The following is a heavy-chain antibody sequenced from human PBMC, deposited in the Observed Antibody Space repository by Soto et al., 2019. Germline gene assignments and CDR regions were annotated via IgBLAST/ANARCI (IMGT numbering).Heavy chain of an antibody. Sequence: GGSLRLSCAASGFTFSSYAMHWVRQAPGKGLEWVAVISYDGSNKYYADSVKGRFTISRDNSKNTLYLQMNSLRAEDTAVYYCARSPWGGSYPFYYYYYGMDVWGQWTTVTVSS. V-gene: IGHV3-30-3*01. D-gene: IGHD1-26*01. CDR2: ISYDGSNK. J-gene: IGHJ6*02. CDR1: GFTFSSYA. CDR3: ARSPWGGSYPFYYYYYGMDV.